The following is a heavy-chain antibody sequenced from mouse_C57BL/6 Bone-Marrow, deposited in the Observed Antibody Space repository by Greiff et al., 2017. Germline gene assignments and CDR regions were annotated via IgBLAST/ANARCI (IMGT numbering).Heavy chain of an antibody. Sequence: QVQLQQPGAELVMPGASVKLSCKASGYTFTSYWMHWVKQRPGQGLEWIGELDPSDSYPNSNQQFQGKSTLTVDKSSSTAYMQRNSLSSEDAAVYYCARERAQAGAMDYWGQGTSGTGSS. J-gene: IGHJ4*01. CDR2: LDPSDSYP. CDR1: GYTFTSYW. V-gene: IGHV1-69*01. D-gene: IGHD3-2*02. CDR3: ARERAQAGAMDY.